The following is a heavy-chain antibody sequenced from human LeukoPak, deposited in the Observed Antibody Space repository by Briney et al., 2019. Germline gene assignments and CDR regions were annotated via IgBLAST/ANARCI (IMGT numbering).Heavy chain of an antibody. Sequence: KPSETLSLTCTVSGGSISGYYWSWIRQSPGKGLEWIGYIYYSGNSSYNPSLKSRVTISVDTSKNQFSLRLNSVTAADTAVYYCARGGWLQYLSYDYWGQGTLVTVSS. CDR3: ARGGWLQYLSYDY. V-gene: IGHV4-59*01. CDR1: GGSISGYY. J-gene: IGHJ4*02. CDR2: IYYSGNS. D-gene: IGHD4-11*01.